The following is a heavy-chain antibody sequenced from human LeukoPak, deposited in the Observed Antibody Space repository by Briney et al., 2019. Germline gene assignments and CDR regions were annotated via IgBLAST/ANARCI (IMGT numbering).Heavy chain of an antibody. CDR3: AKAEVLRYFDWFTGDWFDP. J-gene: IGHJ5*02. CDR1: GCTFSSYA. CDR2: IIPILGIA. D-gene: IGHD3-9*01. Sequence: GSSVKVSCKASGCTFSSYAISWVQQAPGQGLEWMGRIIPILGIANYAQKFQGRVTITADKSTSTAYMELSSLRSEDTAVYYCAKAEVLRYFDWFTGDWFDPWGQGTLVTVSS. V-gene: IGHV1-69*04.